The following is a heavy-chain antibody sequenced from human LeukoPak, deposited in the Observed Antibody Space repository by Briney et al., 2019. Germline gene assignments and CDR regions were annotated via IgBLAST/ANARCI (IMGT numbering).Heavy chain of an antibody. J-gene: IGHJ6*02. V-gene: IGHV3-9*01. D-gene: IGHD1-26*01. CDR1: GFTFDDYA. CDR3: AKSVGSYGRYYGMDV. Sequence: PGGSLTLSCTASGFTFDDYAMLWVRQAPGKGLEWVSGISWNSGSIGYADSVKGLFTISRDNAKNSLYLQMNRLRAEDAALYYCAKSVGSYGRYYGMDVWGQGTTVTVSS. CDR2: ISWNSGSI.